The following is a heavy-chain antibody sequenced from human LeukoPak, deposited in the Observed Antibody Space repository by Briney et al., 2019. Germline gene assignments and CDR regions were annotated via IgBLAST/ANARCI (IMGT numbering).Heavy chain of an antibody. CDR1: GGSISSYY. CDR3: ARSGSYSSGYDGDY. J-gene: IGHJ4*02. CDR2: IYTSGST. Sequence: SETLSLTCTVSGGSISSYYWSWIRQPAGEGLEWIGRIYTSGSTNYNPSLKSRVTMSVDTSKNQFSLKLSSVTAADTAVYYCARSGSYSSGYDGDYWGQGTLVTVSS. V-gene: IGHV4-4*07. D-gene: IGHD3-22*01.